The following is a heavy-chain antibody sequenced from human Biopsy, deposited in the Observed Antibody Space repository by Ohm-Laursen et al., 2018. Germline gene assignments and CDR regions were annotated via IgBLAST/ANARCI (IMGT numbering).Heavy chain of an antibody. J-gene: IGHJ4*02. CDR2: SRNKAKGYTT. CDR1: GFTFSDHY. CDR3: ARMFARLCPCSGGTCYPGDDY. Sequence: GSLRLSCTASGFTFSDHYMEWVRQAPGRGLEWVGRSRNKAKGYTTEYAASVKGRFTISRDESETSMYLQMSGLKTEDTAVYYCARMFARLCPCSGGTCYPGDDYWGQGTLVTVSS. V-gene: IGHV3-72*01. D-gene: IGHD2-15*01.